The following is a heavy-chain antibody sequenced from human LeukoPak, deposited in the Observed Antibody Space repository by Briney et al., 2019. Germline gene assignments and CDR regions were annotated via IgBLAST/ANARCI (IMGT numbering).Heavy chain of an antibody. CDR3: AKDIGTITMVRGVIIVYYGMDV. V-gene: IGHV3-43*02. D-gene: IGHD3-10*01. Sequence: GGSLRESCPASGLTYIWYRRNGVGQARWKGLEWVSLISGDGGSTYYADSVRGGFTISRDNSKNSLYLQMNSLRTEDTALYYCAKDIGTITMVRGVIIVYYGMDVWGQGTTVTVSS. J-gene: IGHJ6*02. CDR2: ISGDGGST. CDR1: GLTYIWYR.